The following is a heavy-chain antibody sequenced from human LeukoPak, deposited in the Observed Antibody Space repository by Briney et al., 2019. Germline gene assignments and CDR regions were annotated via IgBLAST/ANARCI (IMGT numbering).Heavy chain of an antibody. CDR2: IYYSGST. J-gene: IGHJ4*02. D-gene: IGHD1-1*01. Sequence: SETLSLTCTVSGGSISSHYWSWIRQPPEKGLEWIGYIYYSGSTNYNPSLKSRVTISVDTSKNQFSLKLSSVTAADTAVYYCARGYDSFDYWGQGTLVTVSS. V-gene: IGHV4-59*11. CDR1: GGSISSHY. CDR3: ARGYDSFDY.